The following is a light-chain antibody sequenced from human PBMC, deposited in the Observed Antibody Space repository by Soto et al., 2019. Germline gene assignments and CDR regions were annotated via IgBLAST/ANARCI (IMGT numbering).Light chain of an antibody. CDR1: QDISNF. Sequence: GDRVIINCRASQDISNFLAWYQQKPGKAPQLLIYAASTLQTGVPSRFSGSGSGTDFTLTISSMQPEDFATYYCQVVNTYLGWITFGPGTKVDV. V-gene: IGKV1-9*01. CDR3: QVVNTYLGWIT. J-gene: IGKJ3*01. CDR2: AAS.